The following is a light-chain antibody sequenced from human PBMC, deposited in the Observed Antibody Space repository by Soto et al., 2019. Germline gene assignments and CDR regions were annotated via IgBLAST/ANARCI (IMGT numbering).Light chain of an antibody. V-gene: IGKV1-39*01. J-gene: IGKJ4*01. Sequence: DIQMTQSPSSLSASVGDRVTITCRASQSISTYLNWYQQKAGLAPKLLIYAASSLQSGVPSRFSGSGYGTEFTLTISSLQPDDFATYYCQQYNTYSSLTFGGGTKVDIK. CDR1: QSISTY. CDR3: QQYNTYSSLT. CDR2: AAS.